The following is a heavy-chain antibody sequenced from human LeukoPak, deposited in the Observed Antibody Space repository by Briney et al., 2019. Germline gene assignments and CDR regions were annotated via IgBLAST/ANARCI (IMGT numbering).Heavy chain of an antibody. CDR3: ARALGYTYGYGTHYDY. V-gene: IGHV4-59*08. J-gene: IGHJ4*02. CDR2: IYDSENT. CDR1: GGSISSYY. Sequence: SETLSLTCTVSGGSISSYYWSWIRQAPGKGLEWIGYIYDSENTKYNPSLRSRVTISVDASKEQFSLKLTSVTAADTAVYYCARALGYTYGYGTHYDYWGQGTLVTVSS. D-gene: IGHD5-18*01.